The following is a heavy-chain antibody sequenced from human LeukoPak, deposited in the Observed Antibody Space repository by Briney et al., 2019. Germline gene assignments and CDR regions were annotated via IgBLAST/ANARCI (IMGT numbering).Heavy chain of an antibody. CDR1: GDSIRSTSYY. V-gene: IGHV4-39*07. D-gene: IGHD6-19*01. J-gene: IGHJ4*02. CDR2: IYYSGST. CDR3: AKTYPQYSSGWPRGGHFDY. Sequence: SETLSLTCTVSGDSIRSTSYYWGWIRQPPGKGLEWIGSIYYSGSTFYNPSLRSRVTISIDTSKSQFSLKLSSVTAADTAVYYCAKTYPQYSSGWPRGGHFDYWGQGTLVTVSS.